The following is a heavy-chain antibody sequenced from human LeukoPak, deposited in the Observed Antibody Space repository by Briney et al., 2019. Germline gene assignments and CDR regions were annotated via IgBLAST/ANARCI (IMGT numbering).Heavy chain of an antibody. CDR1: GSTFTSYY. Sequence: GPSGKVSRKASGSTFTSYYIHWVRQAPGQGLEWMGIINPSGSSASSAQKFQGRVPMTRDRSKSTVYMELSSLRSEDTAVDYCARAEVDQYCDSRQTFDYWGQGTLVTVSS. D-gene: IGHD3-22*01. CDR3: ARAEVDQYCDSRQTFDY. J-gene: IGHJ4*02. V-gene: IGHV1-46*01. CDR2: INPSGSSA.